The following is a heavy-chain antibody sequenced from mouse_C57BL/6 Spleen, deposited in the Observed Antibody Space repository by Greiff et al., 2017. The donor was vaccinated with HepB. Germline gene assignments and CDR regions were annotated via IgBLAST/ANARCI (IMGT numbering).Heavy chain of an antibody. CDR2: ISSGSSTI. D-gene: IGHD2-3*01. CDR3: ARPGYFYAMDY. V-gene: IGHV5-17*01. CDR1: GFTFSDYG. J-gene: IGHJ4*01. Sequence: EVMLVESGGGLVKPGGSLKLSCAASGFTFSDYGMHWVRQAPEKGLEWVAYISSGSSTIYYADTVKGRFTSSRDNAKNTLCLKMTSLRSEDTAMYYCARPGYFYAMDYWGQGTSVTVSS.